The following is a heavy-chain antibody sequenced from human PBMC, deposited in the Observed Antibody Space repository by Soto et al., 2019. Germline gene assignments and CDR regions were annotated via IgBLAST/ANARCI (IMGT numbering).Heavy chain of an antibody. Sequence: ASVKVSCKASGYTFTSYYMHWVRQAPGQGLEWMGIINPSGGSTSYAQKFQGSVTMTRDTSTSTVYMELSSLRSEDTAVYYCARSSASAPWFDPWGQGTLVTVSS. CDR2: INPSGGST. J-gene: IGHJ5*02. V-gene: IGHV1-46*01. CDR3: ARSSASAPWFDP. CDR1: GYTFTSYY. D-gene: IGHD3-10*01.